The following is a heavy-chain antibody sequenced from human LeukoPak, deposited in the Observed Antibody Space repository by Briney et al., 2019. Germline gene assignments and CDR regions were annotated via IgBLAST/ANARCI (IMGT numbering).Heavy chain of an antibody. Sequence: GGSLRLSCAASGFTFSAYWMTWVRQAPGKGLEWVPNINQDGSYKNYADSVKGRFAISRDNAKKSLYLQMNSLTAEDTAVYYCTRDQSIPNLDAFYIWGQGTMVTVSS. CDR2: INQDGSYK. CDR1: GFTFSAYW. J-gene: IGHJ3*02. D-gene: IGHD1-14*01. CDR3: TRDQSIPNLDAFYI. V-gene: IGHV3-7*05.